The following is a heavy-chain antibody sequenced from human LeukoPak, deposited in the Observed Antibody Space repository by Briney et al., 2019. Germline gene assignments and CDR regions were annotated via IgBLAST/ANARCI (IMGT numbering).Heavy chain of an antibody. J-gene: IGHJ3*02. V-gene: IGHV4-34*01. CDR2: INHSGST. D-gene: IGHD2-15*01. CDR3: ARGVWDAIVVVLAATHPHAFDI. CDR1: GGSFSGYY. Sequence: PSETLSLTCAVYGGSFSGYYWSWIRQPPGKGLEWIGEINHSGSTNYNPSLKSRVTISADTSKNQFSLRLTSVTAADTAVYYCARGVWDAIVVVLAATHPHAFDIWGQGTMVTVSS.